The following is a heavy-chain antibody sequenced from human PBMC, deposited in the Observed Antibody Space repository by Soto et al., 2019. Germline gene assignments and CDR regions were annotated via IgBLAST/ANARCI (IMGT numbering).Heavy chain of an antibody. CDR1: GFTFSSYG. CDR3: ARSPWDGSWYGIDY. V-gene: IGHV3-33*01. J-gene: IGHJ4*02. Sequence: GGSLRLSCAASGFTFSSYGMHWVRQAPGKGLEWVAVIWYDGSNKYYADSVKGRFTISRDNSKNTLYLQMNSLRAEDTAVYYCARSPWDGSWYGIDYWGQGTLVTVSS. CDR2: IWYDGSNK. D-gene: IGHD6-13*01.